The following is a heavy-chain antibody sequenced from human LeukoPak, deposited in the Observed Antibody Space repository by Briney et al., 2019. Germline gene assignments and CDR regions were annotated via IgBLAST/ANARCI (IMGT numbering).Heavy chain of an antibody. Sequence: GGSLRLSCAASGFTFSSYSMNWVRQAPGKGLEWVSSISSSSSYIYYADSVKGRLTISRDNAKNSLYLQMNSLRAEDTAVYYCARDNLGAFDYWGQGTLVTVSS. V-gene: IGHV3-21*01. J-gene: IGHJ4*02. CDR1: GFTFSSYS. D-gene: IGHD1-26*01. CDR2: ISSSSSYI. CDR3: ARDNLGAFDY.